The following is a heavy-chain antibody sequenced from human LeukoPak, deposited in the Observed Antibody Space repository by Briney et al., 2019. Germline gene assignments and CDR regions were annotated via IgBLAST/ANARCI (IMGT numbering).Heavy chain of an antibody. CDR1: GGTFSSYA. J-gene: IGHJ4*02. D-gene: IGHD5-12*01. CDR2: IIPILGIA. CDR3: ARWKDSGYDYYFDY. V-gene: IGHV1-69*04. Sequence: GASVKVSCKASGGTFSSYAISWVRQAPGQGLEWMGRIIPILGIANYAQKFQGRVTITADKSTSTAYMELSSLRSEDTAAYYCARWKDSGYDYYFDYWGQGTLVTVSS.